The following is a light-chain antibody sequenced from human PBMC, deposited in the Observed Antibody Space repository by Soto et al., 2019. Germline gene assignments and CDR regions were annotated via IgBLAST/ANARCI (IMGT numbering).Light chain of an antibody. J-gene: IGKJ5*01. CDR3: QRIT. CDR2: GAS. CDR1: QTVTSSY. V-gene: IGKV3-20*01. Sequence: IVLTQSPATLSLSPGGRATVSCRASQTVTSSYFAWYQQKPGQAPRLLIYGASNRAPGIPDRFSGSGSGTDFTLTISRLEPEDSAVYYCQRITFGQGTRLEIK.